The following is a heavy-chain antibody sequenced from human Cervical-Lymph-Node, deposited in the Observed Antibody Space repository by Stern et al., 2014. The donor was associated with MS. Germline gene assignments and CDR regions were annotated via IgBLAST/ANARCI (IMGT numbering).Heavy chain of an antibody. J-gene: IGHJ5*02. CDR3: AILQGTGGGS. CDR1: GYTFSTYP. CDR2: MDTNTGSP. V-gene: IGHV7-4-1*02. D-gene: IGHD2-8*02. Sequence: VQLEESGPEVLTPGAPVRVSCRASGYTFSTYPINWVRQAPGQGLEWLGWMDTNTGSPTYAQAFPGQYVFSLDTPVSTAFLHISRPKAEDTAVYYCAILQGTGGGSWGQGTLVAVSS.